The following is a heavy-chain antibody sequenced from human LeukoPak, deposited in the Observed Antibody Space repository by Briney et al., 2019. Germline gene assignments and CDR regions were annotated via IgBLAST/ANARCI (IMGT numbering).Heavy chain of an antibody. D-gene: IGHD3-22*01. CDR1: GYSISSGYY. J-gene: IGHJ4*02. CDR3: ARNYYDSSGYLYYFDY. CDR2: IYHSGST. V-gene: IGHV4-38-2*02. Sequence: SETLSLTCTVSGYSISSGYYWGWIRQPPGKGLEWIGSIYHSGSTYYNPSLKSRVTISVDTSKNQFSLKLSSVTAADTAVYYCARNYYDSSGYLYYFDYWGQGTLVTVSS.